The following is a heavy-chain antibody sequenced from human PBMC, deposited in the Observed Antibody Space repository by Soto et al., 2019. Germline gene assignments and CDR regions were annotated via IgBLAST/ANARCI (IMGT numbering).Heavy chain of an antibody. V-gene: IGHV4-34*01. CDR1: GGSFSGYY. D-gene: IGHD7-27*01. J-gene: IGHJ4*02. CDR2: INHSGGA. Sequence: QVQLQQWGAGLLKPSETLSLTCAVYGGSFSGYYWNWIRQPPGKGLEWIGEINHSGGANYNPSLKCRVTISVDTSKNHFSLKLSSVTASDTAVYYCARGWGRIFDYWGQGTLVTVSS. CDR3: ARGWGRIFDY.